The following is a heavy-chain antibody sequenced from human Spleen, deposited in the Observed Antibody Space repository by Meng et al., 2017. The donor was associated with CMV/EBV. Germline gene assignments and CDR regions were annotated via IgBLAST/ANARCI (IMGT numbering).Heavy chain of an antibody. D-gene: IGHD5-18*01. CDR1: EFTVRSYA. V-gene: IGHV3-23*03. Sequence: CATSEFTVRSYAMSWVREAPGKGLEWVSVIYSGGSRTYYADSVKGRFTISRDNSKNTLYLQMNSLRAEDTAVYYCAKAVGGYSYGYPKWGQGTLVTVPQ. J-gene: IGHJ4*02. CDR2: IYSGGSRT. CDR3: AKAVGGYSYGYPK.